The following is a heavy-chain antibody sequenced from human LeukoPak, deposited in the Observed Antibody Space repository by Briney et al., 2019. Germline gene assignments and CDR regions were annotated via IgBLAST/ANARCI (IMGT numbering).Heavy chain of an antibody. D-gene: IGHD3-10*01. V-gene: IGHV3-21*04. Sequence: GGSLRLSCAASGFTFDNFNMNWVRQPPGKGLEWVSSISGSSAYIEYAASVKGRFSISRDNAKKSVFLQMNSLRGDDTAVYYCARGIGVWFGELLLENYYMDVWGKGTTVTISS. CDR1: GFTFDNFN. CDR3: ARGIGVWFGELLLENYYMDV. CDR2: ISGSSAYI. J-gene: IGHJ6*03.